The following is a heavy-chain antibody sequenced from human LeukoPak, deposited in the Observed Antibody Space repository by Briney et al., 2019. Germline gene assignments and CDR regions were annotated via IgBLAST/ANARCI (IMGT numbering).Heavy chain of an antibody. D-gene: IGHD3-10*01. CDR2: ISGYNGNT. CDR1: GYTFSSYS. Sequence: GASVKVSCKASGYTFSSYSISWVRQAPGQGLEWMGWISGYNGNTHYAQKLQGRVTMTTDTSTSTAYMELRSLRSDDTAVYYCARDITRFGEFDYWGQGTLVTVSS. V-gene: IGHV1-18*01. CDR3: ARDITRFGEFDY. J-gene: IGHJ4*02.